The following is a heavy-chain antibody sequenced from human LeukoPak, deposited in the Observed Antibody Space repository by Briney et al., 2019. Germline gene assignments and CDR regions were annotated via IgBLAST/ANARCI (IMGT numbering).Heavy chain of an antibody. CDR2: MNPNSGNT. D-gene: IGHD6-6*01. J-gene: IGHJ5*02. CDR1: GYTLTSYD. V-gene: IGHV1-8*01. Sequence: ASVKVSCKASGYTLTSYDINWVRQATGQGLEWMGWMNPNSGNTGYAQKFQGRVTMTRNTSISTAYMELSSLRSEDTAVYYCARGRGRIAARISNWFDPWGQGTLVTVSS. CDR3: ARGRGRIAARISNWFDP.